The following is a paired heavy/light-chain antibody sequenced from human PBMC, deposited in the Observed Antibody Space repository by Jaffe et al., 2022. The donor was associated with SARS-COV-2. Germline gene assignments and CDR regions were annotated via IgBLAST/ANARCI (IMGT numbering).Light chain of an antibody. V-gene: IGKV3-20*01. CDR3: QHFGSSPP. Sequence: EIVLTQSPGTLSLSPGERATLSCRASQSVSSSYLAWYQQKSGQAPRLLIYGASSRATGIPDRFSGSGSGTDFTLTISRLEPEDFAVYYCQHFGSSPPFGQGTKLEIK. J-gene: IGKJ2*01. CDR2: GAS. CDR1: QSVSSSY.
Heavy chain of an antibody. Sequence: QVQLVQSGAGVKKPGSSVKVSCKASGGTFSNYAISWVRQAPEQGLEWMGGIIPIFGSTNYAQRFQGRVTITADESTSTAYMELRNLRSEDTAVYYCARGGYCTGANCPSGARYFYSYMDVWGRGTTVTVSS. CDR2: IIPIFGST. CDR1: GGTFSNYA. D-gene: IGHD2-8*02. V-gene: IGHV1-69*01. CDR3: ARGGYCTGANCPSGARYFYSYMDV. J-gene: IGHJ6*03.